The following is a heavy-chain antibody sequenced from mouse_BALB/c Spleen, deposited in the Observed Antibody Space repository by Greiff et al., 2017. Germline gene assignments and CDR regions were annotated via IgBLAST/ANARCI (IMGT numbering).Heavy chain of an antibody. CDR2: IRNKANGYTT. Sequence: EVKLMESGGGLVKPGGSLRLSCATSGFTFTDYYMSWVRQPPGKALEWLGFIRNKANGYTTEYSASVKGRFTISRDNSQSILYLQMNTLRAEDSATYYCARGSLQLTGNYWGQGTTLTVSS. D-gene: IGHD4-1*01. CDR3: ARGSLQLTGNY. V-gene: IGHV7-3*02. CDR1: GFTFTDYY. J-gene: IGHJ2*01.